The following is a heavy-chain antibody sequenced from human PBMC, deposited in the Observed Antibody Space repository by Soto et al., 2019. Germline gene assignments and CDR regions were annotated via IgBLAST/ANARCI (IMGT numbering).Heavy chain of an antibody. CDR1: GGSISSGGYY. CDR2: IYFSGST. J-gene: IGHJ1*01. CDR3: ARGGPCSGGSCYQYFQH. V-gene: IGHV4-31*03. Sequence: SEALSLTCTVSGGSISSGGYYWSWIRQHPGKGLEWIGYIYFSGSTYYNPSLKSRVTISVDTSKNQFSLKLSSVTAADTAVYYCARGGPCSGGSCYQYFQHWGQGTLVTVS. D-gene: IGHD2-15*01.